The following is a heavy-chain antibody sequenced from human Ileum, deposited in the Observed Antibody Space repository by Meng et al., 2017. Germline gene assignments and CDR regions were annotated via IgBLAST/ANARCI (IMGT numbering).Heavy chain of an antibody. J-gene: IGHJ4*02. V-gene: IGHV3-7*01. CDR1: GFTFSSHW. CDR3: AQDLNWRTY. Sequence: GESLKISCAASGFTFSSHWMTWVRQAPGKGPEWVACINPGGSERNYVDSVRGRFTISRDDAKNSLYLQMNSLRAEDTAVYYCAQDLNWRTYWGQGTRVTGSS. D-gene: IGHD1-20*01. CDR2: INPGGSER.